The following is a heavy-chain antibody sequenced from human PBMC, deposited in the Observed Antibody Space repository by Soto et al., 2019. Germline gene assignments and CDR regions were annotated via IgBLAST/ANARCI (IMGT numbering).Heavy chain of an antibody. J-gene: IGHJ4*02. Sequence: QVQLQESGPGLVKPSQTLSLTCTVSGGSISSGDYYWSWIRQPPGKGLEWTGYIHYSGSTYYKSFLKRRVTISTDTSKNQFSLKLSSVTAADTAVYYCARAKTYYEILTRYYRGDYFDLWGQGTLVTVSS. D-gene: IGHD3-9*01. V-gene: IGHV4-30-4*01. CDR2: IHYSGST. CDR1: GGSISSGDYY. CDR3: ARAKTYYEILTRYYRGDYFDL.